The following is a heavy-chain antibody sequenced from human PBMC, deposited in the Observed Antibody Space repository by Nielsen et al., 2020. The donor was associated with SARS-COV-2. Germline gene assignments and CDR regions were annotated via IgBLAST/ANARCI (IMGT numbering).Heavy chain of an antibody. D-gene: IGHD5-12*01. CDR1: GGTFSGYA. CDR2: IIPILGIA. J-gene: IGHJ3*02. Sequence: SVKVSCKASGGTFSGYAISWVRQAPGQGLEWMGRIIPILGIANYAQKFQGRVTITADKSTSTAYMELSSLRSEDTAVYYCAREEYSGYDHGAFDIWGQGTMVTVSS. CDR3: AREEYSGYDHGAFDI. V-gene: IGHV1-69*04.